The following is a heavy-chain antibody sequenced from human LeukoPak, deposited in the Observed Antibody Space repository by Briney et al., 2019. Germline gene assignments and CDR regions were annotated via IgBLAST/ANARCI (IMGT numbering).Heavy chain of an antibody. J-gene: IGHJ6*02. D-gene: IGHD2-2*01. CDR2: INPSGGST. CDR3: AREPAGYCSSTGCYLVGSYYYGMDV. Sequence: ASVKVSCKASGYTFTSYYMHWVRQAPGQGLEWMGIINPSGGSTSYAQKFQVRVTMTRDTSTSTVYMELSSLRSEDTAVYYCAREPAGYCSSTGCYLVGSYYYGMDVWGQGTTVTVSS. V-gene: IGHV1-46*01. CDR1: GYTFTSYY.